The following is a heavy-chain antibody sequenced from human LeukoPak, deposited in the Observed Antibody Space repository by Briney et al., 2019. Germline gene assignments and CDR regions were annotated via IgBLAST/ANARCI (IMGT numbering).Heavy chain of an antibody. D-gene: IGHD5-24*01. CDR2: INHSGST. Sequence: SGTLSLTCAVYGGSFSGYYWSWIRQPPGKGLEWIGEINHSGSTNYNPSLKSRVTISVDKSKNQFSLKLSSVTAADTAVYYCARGGRRKIYYYYYMDVWGKGTTVTVSS. J-gene: IGHJ6*03. CDR3: ARGGRRKIYYYYYMDV. CDR1: GGSFSGYY. V-gene: IGHV4-34*01.